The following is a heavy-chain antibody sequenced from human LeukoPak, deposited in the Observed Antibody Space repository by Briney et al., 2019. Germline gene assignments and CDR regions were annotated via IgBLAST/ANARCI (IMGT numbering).Heavy chain of an antibody. D-gene: IGHD6-19*01. V-gene: IGHV3-30*04. CDR1: GFTFSSYV. J-gene: IGHJ4*02. Sequence: GGSLRLSCAASGFTFSSYVMHWVRQAPGKGLEWVAIISYDGSNEYYADSVKGRFTISRDNSKNTLYLQMDSLRAEDAALYYCARAVAGTEDLDYWGQGTLVTVSS. CDR2: ISYDGSNE. CDR3: ARAVAGTEDLDY.